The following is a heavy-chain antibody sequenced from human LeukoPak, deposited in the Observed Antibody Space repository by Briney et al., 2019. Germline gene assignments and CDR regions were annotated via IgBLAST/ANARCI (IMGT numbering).Heavy chain of an antibody. Sequence: GGSLRLSCAASGFTFDDYAMHWVRQAPGKGLEWVSGISWSSGSIGYADSVKGRFTISRDNAKNSLYLQMNSLRAEDTALYYCAKDISYDILTGYPSYWGQGTLVTVSS. V-gene: IGHV3-9*01. CDR2: ISWSSGSI. CDR3: AKDISYDILTGYPSY. J-gene: IGHJ4*02. CDR1: GFTFDDYA. D-gene: IGHD3-9*01.